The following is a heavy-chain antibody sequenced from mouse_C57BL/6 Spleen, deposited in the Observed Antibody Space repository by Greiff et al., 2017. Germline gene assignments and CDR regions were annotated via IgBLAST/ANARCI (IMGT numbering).Heavy chain of an antibody. V-gene: IGHV1-50*01. CDR3: ARYGDDDPY. D-gene: IGHD2-2*01. Sequence: VQLQQPGAELVKPGASVKLSCKASGYTFTSYWMQWVKQRPGQGLEWIGEIDPSDSYTNYNQKFKGKATLTVDTSSSTAYMQLSSLTSEDSAVYYCARYGDDDPYWGQGTLVTVSA. J-gene: IGHJ3*01. CDR1: GYTFTSYW. CDR2: IDPSDSYT.